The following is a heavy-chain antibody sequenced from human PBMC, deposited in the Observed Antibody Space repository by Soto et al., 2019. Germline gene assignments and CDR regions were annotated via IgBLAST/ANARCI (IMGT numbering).Heavy chain of an antibody. CDR1: GGSFSGYY. Sequence: SETLSLTCAVYGGSFSGYYWSWIRQPPGKGLEWIGEINHSGSTNYNPSLKSRVTISVDTSKNQFSLKLGSVTAADTAVYYCARGARPTPYYYDSSGYYQPFGYWGQGTLVTVSS. CDR2: INHSGST. V-gene: IGHV4-34*01. CDR3: ARGARPTPYYYDSSGYYQPFGY. D-gene: IGHD3-22*01. J-gene: IGHJ4*02.